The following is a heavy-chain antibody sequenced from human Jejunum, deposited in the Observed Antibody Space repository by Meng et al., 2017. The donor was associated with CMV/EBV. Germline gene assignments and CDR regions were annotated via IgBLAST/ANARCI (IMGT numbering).Heavy chain of an antibody. CDR1: GGSIARDNYH. CDR2: IHHTGNT. V-gene: IGHV4-30-4*08. Sequence: GPGLVKPSEPLAPPCSVSGGSIARDNYHWGWIRQPPGKGLGWIGLIHHTGNTHYNPSLKSRVIISVDTSKSQFSLKLNSVTAADTAIYYCAGDGYGDSGFDPWGQGTLVTVSS. D-gene: IGHD4-17*01. J-gene: IGHJ5*02. CDR3: AGDGYGDSGFDP.